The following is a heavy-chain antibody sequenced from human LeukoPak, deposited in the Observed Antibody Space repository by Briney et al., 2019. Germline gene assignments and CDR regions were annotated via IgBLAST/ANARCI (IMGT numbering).Heavy chain of an antibody. CDR3: ARLALAPDAFDI. V-gene: IGHV4-4*02. Sequence: SETLSLTCGVSGGSISSTNWGSWVRQPPGKGLEWIGEINHSGSTNYNPSLKSRVTISVDTSKNQFSLKLSSVTAADTAVYYCARLALAPDAFDIWGQGTMVTVSS. CDR2: INHSGST. D-gene: IGHD5-12*01. CDR1: GGSISSTNW. J-gene: IGHJ3*02.